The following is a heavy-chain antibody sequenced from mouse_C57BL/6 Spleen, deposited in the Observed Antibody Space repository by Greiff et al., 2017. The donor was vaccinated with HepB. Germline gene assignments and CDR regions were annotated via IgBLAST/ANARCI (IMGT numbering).Heavy chain of an antibody. D-gene: IGHD2-2*01. CDR3: ARWISTMVTPYWYFDV. CDR1: GYTFTDYY. CDR2: INPNNGGT. Sequence: EVKLQQSGPELVKPGASVKISCKASGYTFTDYYMNWVKQSHGKSLEWIGDINPNNGGTSYNQKFKGKATLTVDKSSSTAYMELRSLTSEDSAVYYCARWISTMVTPYWYFDVWGTGTTVTVSS. V-gene: IGHV1-26*01. J-gene: IGHJ1*03.